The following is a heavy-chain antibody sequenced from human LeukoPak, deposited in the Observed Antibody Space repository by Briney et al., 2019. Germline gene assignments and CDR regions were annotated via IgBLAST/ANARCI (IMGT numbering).Heavy chain of an antibody. V-gene: IGHV3-30-3*02. CDR1: GFTFSSYA. Sequence: GGSLRLSCAASGFTFSSYAMHWVRQAPGKGLEWVAVISYDGSNKYYADSVKGRFTISRDNSKNTLYLQMNSLRAEDTAVYYCAKMGYSSSWYPGEFFDYWGQGTLVTVSS. D-gene: IGHD6-13*01. CDR3: AKMGYSSSWYPGEFFDY. J-gene: IGHJ4*02. CDR2: ISYDGSNK.